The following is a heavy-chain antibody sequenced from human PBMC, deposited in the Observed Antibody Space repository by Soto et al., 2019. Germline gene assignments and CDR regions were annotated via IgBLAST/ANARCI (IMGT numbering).Heavy chain of an antibody. CDR1: CGASSSGDYY. CDR2: IYYSGST. V-gene: IGHV4-30-4*01. J-gene: IGHJ5*02. Sequence: SETVSVTCTVSCGASSSGDYYWSCIRQPPGNGLEWIGYIYYSGSTYYNPSLKSRVTISVDTSKNQFSLKLSSVTAADTAVYYCARTIRYFDWLYWFDPWGQGTLVTVSS. D-gene: IGHD3-9*01. CDR3: ARTIRYFDWLYWFDP.